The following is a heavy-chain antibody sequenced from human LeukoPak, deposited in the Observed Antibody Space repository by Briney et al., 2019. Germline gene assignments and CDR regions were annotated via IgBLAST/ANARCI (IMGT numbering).Heavy chain of an antibody. CDR1: GFTFSSYG. D-gene: IGHD5-12*01. V-gene: IGHV3-30*18. CDR2: ISYDGSNK. Sequence: PGGSLRLSCAASGFTFSSYGMHWARQAPGKGLEWVAVISYDGSNKYYADSVKGRFTISRDNSKNTLYLQMNSLRAEDTAVYYCANSQRDGYNYYYYGMDVWGQGTTVTVSS. J-gene: IGHJ6*02. CDR3: ANSQRDGYNYYYYGMDV.